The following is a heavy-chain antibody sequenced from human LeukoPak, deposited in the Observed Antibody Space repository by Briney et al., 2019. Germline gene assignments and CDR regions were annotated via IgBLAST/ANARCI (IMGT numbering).Heavy chain of an antibody. Sequence: PSETLSLTRTVSGGSPSSGSSYWSCIRQPAGKGLEWIGRIYTSGSTNYNPSLKSRVTISVDTSKNQFSLKLSSVTAADTAVYYCAKTYYDILTGYGGPYYMDVWGKGTTVTVSS. D-gene: IGHD3-9*01. CDR1: GGSPSSGSSY. CDR2: IYTSGST. J-gene: IGHJ6*03. CDR3: AKTYYDILTGYGGPYYMDV. V-gene: IGHV4-61*02.